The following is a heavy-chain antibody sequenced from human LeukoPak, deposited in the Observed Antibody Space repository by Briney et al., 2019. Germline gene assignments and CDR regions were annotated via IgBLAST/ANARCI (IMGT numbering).Heavy chain of an antibody. Sequence: SETLSLTCTVSGGSISSYYWGWIRQPPGKGLEWIGSIYYSGSTYYNPSLKSRVTISVDTSKNQFSLKLSSVTAADTAVYYCARDSHYYDSSGYSYAFDIWGQGTLVTVSS. CDR1: GGSISSYY. V-gene: IGHV4-39*07. CDR2: IYYSGST. D-gene: IGHD3-22*01. J-gene: IGHJ4*02. CDR3: ARDSHYYDSSGYSYAFDI.